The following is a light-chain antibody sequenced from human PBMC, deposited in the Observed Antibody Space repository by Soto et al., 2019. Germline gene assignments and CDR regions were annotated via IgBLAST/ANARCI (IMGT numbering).Light chain of an antibody. CDR2: EVS. CDR3: SSYAVIHLV. J-gene: IGLJ1*01. Sequence: QSALTQPPSASGSPGQSVAISCTGTSSDVGGYNYVSWYQQHPGKAPKLMIYEVSKRPSGVPDRFSGSKSGNTASLTVSGLQAFYEADYSSSSYAVIHLVFGTGT. V-gene: IGLV2-8*01. CDR1: SSDVGGYNY.